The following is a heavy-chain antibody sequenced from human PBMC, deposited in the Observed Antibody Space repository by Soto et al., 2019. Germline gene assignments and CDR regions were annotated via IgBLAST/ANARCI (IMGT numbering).Heavy chain of an antibody. CDR1: GLSLSTDVVG. CDR3: ANRMFFRFGVLFNASDI. V-gene: IGHV2-5*02. CDR2: IYWDDDK. J-gene: IGHJ3*02. Sequence: QITLKESGPTLVKPTQTLTLTCTSSGLSLSTDVVGVGWIRQPPGKALEWLALIYWDDDKRYSPSLKSRLTITKDTSKNQVVLTMTSMDPVDTGTYYRANRMFFRFGVLFNASDIWGQGTMVTVSS. D-gene: IGHD3-3*01.